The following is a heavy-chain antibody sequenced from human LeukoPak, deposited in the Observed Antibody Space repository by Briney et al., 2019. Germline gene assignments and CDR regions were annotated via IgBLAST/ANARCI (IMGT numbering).Heavy chain of an antibody. V-gene: IGHV1-8*03. D-gene: IGHD4-17*01. CDR1: GYTFTSYD. CDR2: MNPNSGNT. J-gene: IGHJ5*02. CDR3: ARIPISDYGAPS. Sequence: ASVKVSCKASGYTFTSYDINWVRQATGQGLEWMGWMNPNSGNTGYAQKFQGRVTITRNTSISTAYMELSRLRSDDTAVYYCARIPISDYGAPSWGQGTLVTVSS.